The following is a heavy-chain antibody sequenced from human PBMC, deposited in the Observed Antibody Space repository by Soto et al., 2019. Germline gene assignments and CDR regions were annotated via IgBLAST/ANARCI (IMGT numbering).Heavy chain of an antibody. V-gene: IGHV1-18*01. D-gene: IGHD2-15*01. J-gene: IGHJ6*02. CDR1: GYTFTSYG. CDR2: ISAYNGNT. Sequence: QVQLVQSGAEVKKPGASVKVSCKASGYTFTSYGISWVRQAPGQGLEWMGWISAYNGNTNYAQKLQGRDTMTTDTSTSTAYXXLXSXXSDHTAVYYCARDLGYCSGGSCYVVGSYYYYGMDVWGQGTTVTVSS. CDR3: ARDLGYCSGGSCYVVGSYYYYGMDV.